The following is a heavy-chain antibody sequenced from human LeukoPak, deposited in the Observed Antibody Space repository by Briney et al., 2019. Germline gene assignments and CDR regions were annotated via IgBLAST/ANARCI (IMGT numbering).Heavy chain of an antibody. V-gene: IGHV1-69*01. Sequence: SVKVSCKASGGTFSSCAISWLRQAPGQGLEWMGGIIPIFGTANYAQKFQGRVTITADESTSTAYMELSSLRSEDTAVYYCARSSRDGYNLDYFDYWGQGTLVTVSS. CDR1: GGTFSSCA. J-gene: IGHJ4*02. CDR3: ARSSRDGYNLDYFDY. CDR2: IIPIFGTA. D-gene: IGHD5-24*01.